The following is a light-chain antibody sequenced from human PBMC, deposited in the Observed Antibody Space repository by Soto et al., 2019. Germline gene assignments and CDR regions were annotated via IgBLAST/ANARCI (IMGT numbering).Light chain of an antibody. CDR2: GAS. CDR3: QQYKNWPRT. Sequence: MTQGPATRSVFPGAGATLDWRASQSIRNNLAWYQQKPGQAPRLVIYGASSRASGVPARFSASGSGTEFTLTIRRVQSEDFAVYYCQQYKNWPRTFGQGTQVDIK. V-gene: IGKV3D-15*01. J-gene: IGKJ1*01. CDR1: QSIRNN.